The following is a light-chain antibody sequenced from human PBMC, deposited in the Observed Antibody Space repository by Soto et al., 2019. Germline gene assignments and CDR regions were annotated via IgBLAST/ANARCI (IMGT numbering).Light chain of an antibody. CDR1: QGIASY. CDR2: VAS. CDR3: QQLNSYPLT. V-gene: IGKV1-9*01. J-gene: IGKJ5*01. Sequence: IHLTQSPSSLSASVGDRVTITCRASQGIASYLAWYQQKPGKAPKLLISVASTLQSGVPSRFSGSGSGTDFTLTISSLQPGDFATYYCQQLNSYPLTFGQGTRLEIK.